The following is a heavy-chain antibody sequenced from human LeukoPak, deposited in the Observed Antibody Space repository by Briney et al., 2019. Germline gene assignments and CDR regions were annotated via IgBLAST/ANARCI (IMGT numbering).Heavy chain of an antibody. J-gene: IGHJ4*02. V-gene: IGHV3-7*04. CDR1: GGSFSGYF. D-gene: IGHD5-24*01. Sequence: ETLSLTCAVYGGSFSGYFWCWIRQPPGKGLEWVANIKQDGSKKSYVDSVKGRFTISRDNAKNSLYLQMNSLRAEDTAIYYCTRVGYIDEGIDYWGQGTLVTVSS. CDR3: TRVGYIDEGIDY. CDR2: IKQDGSKK.